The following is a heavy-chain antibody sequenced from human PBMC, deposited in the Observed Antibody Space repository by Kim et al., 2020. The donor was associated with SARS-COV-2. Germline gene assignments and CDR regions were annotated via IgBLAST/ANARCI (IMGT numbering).Heavy chain of an antibody. CDR3: ARETTVTTHSFDP. CDR2: IYYSGST. J-gene: IGHJ5*02. CDR1: GGSISSGGYY. Sequence: SETLSLTCTVSGGSISSGGYYWSWIRQHPGKGLEWIGYIYYSGSTYYNPSLKSRVTISVDTSKNQFSVKLSSVTAADTAVYYCARETTVTTHSFDPWGQGTLVTVSS. V-gene: IGHV4-31*03. D-gene: IGHD4-17*01.